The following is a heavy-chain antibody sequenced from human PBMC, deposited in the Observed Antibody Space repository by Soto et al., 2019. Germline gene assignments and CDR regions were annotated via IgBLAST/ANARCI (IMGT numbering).Heavy chain of an antibody. Sequence: PSETLSLTHAVYGGSCIPYYWTWIRQPPGTGLEWIGEINHSGSTNYNPSLKSRVTISVDTSKNQFSLKLTSVTAADTAVYYCARDKITGLFDYWGQG. V-gene: IGHV4-34*01. D-gene: IGHD2-8*02. CDR3: ARDKITGLFDY. CDR2: INHSGST. CDR1: GGSCIPYY. J-gene: IGHJ4*02.